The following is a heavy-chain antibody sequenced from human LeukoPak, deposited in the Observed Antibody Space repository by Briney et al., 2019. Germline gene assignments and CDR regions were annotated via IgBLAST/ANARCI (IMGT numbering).Heavy chain of an antibody. CDR2: IYHSGST. J-gene: IGHJ3*02. Sequence: SETLSLTCAVSGGSTSSGGYSWSWIRQPPGKGLEWIGYIYHSGSTYYNPSLKSRVTISVDTSKNQFSLKLSSVTAADTAVYYCARDKAKGFWSGYYEAFDIWGQGTMVTVSS. CDR1: GGSTSSGGYS. CDR3: ARDKAKGFWSGYYEAFDI. D-gene: IGHD3-3*01. V-gene: IGHV4-30-2*01.